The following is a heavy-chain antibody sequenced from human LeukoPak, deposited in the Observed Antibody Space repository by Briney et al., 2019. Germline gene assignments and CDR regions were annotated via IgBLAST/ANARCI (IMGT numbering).Heavy chain of an antibody. J-gene: IGHJ4*02. CDR3: ARSRNYYDSSGYYYLGY. CDR1: GGTFSSYA. Sequence: ASVKASCKASGGTFSSYAISWVRQAPGQGLEWMGGIIPIFGTANYAQKFQGRVTITADESTSTAYMELSSLRSEDTAVYYCARSRNYYDSSGYYYLGYWGQGTLVTVSS. CDR2: IIPIFGTA. V-gene: IGHV1-69*13. D-gene: IGHD3-22*01.